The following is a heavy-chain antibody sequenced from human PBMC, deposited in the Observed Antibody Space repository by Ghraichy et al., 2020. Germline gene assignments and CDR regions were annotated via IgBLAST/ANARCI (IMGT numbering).Heavy chain of an antibody. CDR2: ISGSGGST. D-gene: IGHD6-13*01. CDR1: GFTFSSYA. CDR3: AKEPGSAYGVAAAGYDY. V-gene: IGHV3-23*01. J-gene: IGHJ4*02. Sequence: GGSLRLSCAASGFTFSSYAMSWVRQAPGKGLEWVSAISGSGGSTYYADSVKGRFTISRDNSKNTLYLQMNSLRAEDTAVYYCAKEPGSAYGVAAAGYDYWDQGTLVTVSS.